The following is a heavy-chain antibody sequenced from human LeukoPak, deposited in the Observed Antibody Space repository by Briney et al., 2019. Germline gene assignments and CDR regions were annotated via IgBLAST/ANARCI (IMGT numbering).Heavy chain of an antibody. CDR3: AKVSSGWFLFDY. J-gene: IGHJ4*02. CDR2: ISGNGGVT. CDR1: GFTFNNYA. Sequence: GGSLRLSCAASGFTFNNYALSWVRQAPGKGLEWVSAISGNGGVTYYADSVRGRFTISRDNSKNTLYLQMNSLRADDTAVYYCAKVSSGWFLFDYWGQGTQVTVSS. D-gene: IGHD6-19*01. V-gene: IGHV3-23*01.